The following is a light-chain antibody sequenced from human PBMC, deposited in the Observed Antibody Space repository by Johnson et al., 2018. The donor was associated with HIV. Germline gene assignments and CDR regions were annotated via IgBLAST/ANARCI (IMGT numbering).Light chain of an antibody. Sequence: QSVLTQPPSVSAAPGQKVTISCSGSSSNIGNNYVSWYQQLPGTAPKLLIYDNNKRPSGIPDRFSGSKSGTSATLGITGLQTGEEADYYCGTWDSSLSGGVFGTGTKVTV. CDR1: SSNIGNNY. V-gene: IGLV1-51*01. J-gene: IGLJ1*01. CDR2: DNN. CDR3: GTWDSSLSGGV.